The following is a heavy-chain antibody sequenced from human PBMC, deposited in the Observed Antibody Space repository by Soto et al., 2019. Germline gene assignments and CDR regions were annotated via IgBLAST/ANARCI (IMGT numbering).Heavy chain of an antibody. D-gene: IGHD2-15*01. J-gene: IGHJ4*02. CDR2: ISYDGSNK. CDR3: AKDGGGYFDY. CDR1: GFTFSSYG. Sequence: LRLSCAASGFTFSSYGMHWVRQAPGKGLEWVAVISYDGSNKYYADSVKGRFTISRDNSKNTLYLQMNSLRAEDTAVYYCAKDGGGYFDYWGQGTLVTVSS. V-gene: IGHV3-30*18.